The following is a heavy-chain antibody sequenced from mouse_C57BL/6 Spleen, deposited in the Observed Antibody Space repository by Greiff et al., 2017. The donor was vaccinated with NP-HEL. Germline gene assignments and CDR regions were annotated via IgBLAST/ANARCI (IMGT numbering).Heavy chain of an antibody. D-gene: IGHD2-5*01. V-gene: IGHV5-4*01. CDR1: GFTFSSYA. J-gene: IGHJ2*01. CDR3: ARDPYSNYFDY. CDR2: ISDGGSYT. Sequence: EVQVVESGGGLVKPGGSLKLSCAASGFTFSSYAMSWVRQTPEKRLEWVATISDGGSYTYYPDNVKGRFTISRDNAKNNLYLQMSHLKSEDTAMYYCARDPYSNYFDYWGQGTTLTVSS.